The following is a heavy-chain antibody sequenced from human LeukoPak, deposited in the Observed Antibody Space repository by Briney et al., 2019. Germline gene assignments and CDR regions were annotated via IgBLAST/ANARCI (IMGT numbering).Heavy chain of an antibody. J-gene: IGHJ4*02. V-gene: IGHV1-69*04. D-gene: IGHD7-27*01. CDR2: IIPILGIA. Sequence: SVKVSCKASGGTFSSYAISWVRQAPGQGLEWMGRIIPILGIANYAQKFQGRVTITADKSTSTAYMELSSLRSEDTAVYYCARDWGHTGFDYWGQGTLVTVSS. CDR3: ARDWGHTGFDY. CDR1: GGTFSSYA.